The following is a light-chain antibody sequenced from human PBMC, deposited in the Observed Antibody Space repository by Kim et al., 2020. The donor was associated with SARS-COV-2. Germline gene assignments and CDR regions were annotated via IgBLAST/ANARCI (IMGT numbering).Light chain of an antibody. V-gene: IGKV3-15*01. J-gene: IGKJ4*01. Sequence: EVVMTQSPATLSVSPGEGVTLSCRASQSVGSRLAWYRQKPGQAPSLLIHSTSTRATGVPLRFSGSGSGTEFTLTITSLQSEDFALYYCQQYNVWPLTFGGGTKVDIK. CDR3: QQYNVWPLT. CDR2: STS. CDR1: QSVGSR.